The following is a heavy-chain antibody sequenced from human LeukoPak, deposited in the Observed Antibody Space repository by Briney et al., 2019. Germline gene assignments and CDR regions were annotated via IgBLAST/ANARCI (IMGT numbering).Heavy chain of an antibody. D-gene: IGHD2/OR15-2a*01. CDR2: IYTSGST. CDR1: GGSISSGSYY. Sequence: SETLSLTCTVSGGSISSGSYYWSWIRQPAGKGLEWIGRIYTSGSTNYNPSLKSRVTISVDTSKNQFSLKLSSVTAADTAVYYCARAVYEVRPHDAFDIWGQGTMVTVSS. J-gene: IGHJ3*02. CDR3: ARAVYEVRPHDAFDI. V-gene: IGHV4-61*02.